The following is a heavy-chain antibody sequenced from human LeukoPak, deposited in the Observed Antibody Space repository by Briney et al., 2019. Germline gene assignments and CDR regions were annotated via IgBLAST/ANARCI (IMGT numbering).Heavy chain of an antibody. CDR1: GFSLSDAW. CDR3: ARGRPHGNDY. V-gene: IGHV3-74*01. Sequence: GGSLRLSCAASGFSLSDAWMNWVRQAPGKGLVWVSRIASDGSSTTYADSVKGRFSISRDNAKNTLYLQMNSLRVEDTAVYYCARGRPHGNDYWGQGTLVTVSS. J-gene: IGHJ4*02. CDR2: IASDGSST. D-gene: IGHD4-23*01.